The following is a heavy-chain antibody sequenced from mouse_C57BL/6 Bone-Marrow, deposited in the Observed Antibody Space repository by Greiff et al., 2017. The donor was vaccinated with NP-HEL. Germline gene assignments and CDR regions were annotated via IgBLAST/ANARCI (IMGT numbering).Heavy chain of an antibody. J-gene: IGHJ3*01. CDR3: ARVRTGTFAY. Sequence: ESGPGLVKPSQSLSLTCSVTGYSITSGYYWNWIRQFPGNKLEWMGYISYDGSNNYNPSLKNRISITRDTSKNQFFLKLNSVTTEDTATYYCARVRTGTFAYWGQGTLVTVSA. CDR1: GYSITSGYY. CDR2: ISYDGSN. D-gene: IGHD4-1*01. V-gene: IGHV3-6*01.